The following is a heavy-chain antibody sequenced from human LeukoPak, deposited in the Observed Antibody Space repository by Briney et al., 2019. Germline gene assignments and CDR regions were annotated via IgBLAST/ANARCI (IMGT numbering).Heavy chain of an antibody. CDR1: GGSISTSNYY. V-gene: IGHV4-39*07. D-gene: IGHD5-18*01. CDR2: IFYSGST. CDR3: ARASGIQLWTYYFDY. Sequence: SETLSLTCTVSGGSISTSNYYWGWIRQPPGKGLEWIGNIFYSGSTYYSPSLKSRVTISLDTSKNQFSLKLSSVTAADTAVYYCARASGIQLWTYYFDYWGQGTLVTVSS. J-gene: IGHJ4*02.